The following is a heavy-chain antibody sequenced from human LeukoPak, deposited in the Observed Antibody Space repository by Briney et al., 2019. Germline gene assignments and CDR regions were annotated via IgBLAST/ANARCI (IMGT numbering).Heavy chain of an antibody. Sequence: GGSLRLSCAASGFSFNNYAMVWVRQTPGKGLEWVSVISAGNDIVYADSVKGRFSISRDSSKNTLYLQMNSLRVEDTAVYYCAKECYDRSGYCFDQWGQGTLVTVSS. CDR2: ISAGNDI. CDR1: GFSFNNYA. J-gene: IGHJ4*02. V-gene: IGHV3-23*01. CDR3: AKECYDRSGYCFDQ. D-gene: IGHD3-22*01.